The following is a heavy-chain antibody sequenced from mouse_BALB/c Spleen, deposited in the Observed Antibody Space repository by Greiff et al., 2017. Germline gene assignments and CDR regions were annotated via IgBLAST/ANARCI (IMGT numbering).Heavy chain of an antibody. V-gene: IGHV10-1*02. J-gene: IGHJ4*01. CDR2: IRSKSNNYAT. D-gene: IGHD2-4*01. CDR3: VRSSTMRAMDY. Sequence: EVKLVESGGGLVQPKGSLKLSCAASGFTFNTYAMNWVRQAPGKGLEWVARIRSKSNNYATYYADSVKDRFTISRDDSQSMLYLQMNNLKTEDTAMYYCVRSSTMRAMDYWGQGTSVTVSS. CDR1: GFTFNTYA.